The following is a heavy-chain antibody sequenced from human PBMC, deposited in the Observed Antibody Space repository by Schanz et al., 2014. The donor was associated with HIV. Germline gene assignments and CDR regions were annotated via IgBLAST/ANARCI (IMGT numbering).Heavy chain of an antibody. D-gene: IGHD6-19*01. CDR2: ISYDGSNK. CDR1: GFFLDDYA. Sequence: VQLVESGGGLVQPGRSLRLSCATSGFFLDDYAMHWVRQAPGKGLEWVAVISYDGSNKYYADSVKGRFTISRDNSKTTLYLHMSSLRADDTAVYYCAKDFMDSNGWVYSLDPWGQGTLVTVSS. J-gene: IGHJ5*02. CDR3: AKDFMDSNGWVYSLDP. V-gene: IGHV3-30*18.